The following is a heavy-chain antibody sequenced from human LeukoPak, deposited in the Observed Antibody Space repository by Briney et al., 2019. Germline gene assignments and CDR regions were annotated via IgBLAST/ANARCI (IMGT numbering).Heavy chain of an antibody. CDR2: IFPADSDT. Sequence: GESLKISCKGSGYSFPTYWIGWVRQMPGEGLEWMGIIFPADSDTRYSPSFQGQVTISADKSISTAYLQWSSLKASDTAIYYCARHVYPDYWGQGTLVTVSS. CDR3: ARHVYPDY. CDR1: GYSFPTYW. V-gene: IGHV5-51*01. J-gene: IGHJ4*02.